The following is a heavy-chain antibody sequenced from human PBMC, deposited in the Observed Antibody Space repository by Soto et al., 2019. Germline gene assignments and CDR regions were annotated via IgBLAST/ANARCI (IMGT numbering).Heavy chain of an antibody. CDR2: ISCNSGSI. CDR1: GFTFISYA. J-gene: IGHJ4*02. Sequence: GGSLRLSCAASGFTFISYAMSWVRQAPGKGLEWVSGISCNSGSIGYADSVKGRFTISRDNAKNSLYLQMNSLRAEDTALYYCAKGSDGRTTAPDYWGQGTLVTVSS. V-gene: IGHV3-9*01. D-gene: IGHD4-17*01. CDR3: AKGSDGRTTAPDY.